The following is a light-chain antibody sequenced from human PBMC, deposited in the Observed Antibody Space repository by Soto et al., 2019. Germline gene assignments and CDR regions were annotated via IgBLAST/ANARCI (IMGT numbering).Light chain of an antibody. J-gene: IGKJ1*01. CDR1: QTISSQY. CDR2: GTS. V-gene: IGKV3-20*01. CDR3: QQYGSWT. Sequence: EIVLTQSPGTQSVSPGERATLSCRSSQTISSQYLAWYQQKHGQAPSLLIYGTSSRATGTPDRFSGSGSGTDFTLTISRLEPEDSAIYYCQQYGSWTFGQGTKVEIK.